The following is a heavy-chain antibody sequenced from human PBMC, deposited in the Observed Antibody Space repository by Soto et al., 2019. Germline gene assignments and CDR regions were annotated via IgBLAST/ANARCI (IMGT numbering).Heavy chain of an antibody. CDR1: GFIFSGSA. CDR2: ILSKAGNYAT. Sequence: EVQLVESGGGLVQPGGSLKLSCAASGFIFSGSAVHWVRQASGKGLEWVGSILSKAGNYATAYPASMKGRFTISRDDSENTAFLQMNSLKTEDTAVYYCIRGGSPYYYDYWGKGTLVAVSS. V-gene: IGHV3-73*01. J-gene: IGHJ4*02. CDR3: IRGGSPYYYDY.